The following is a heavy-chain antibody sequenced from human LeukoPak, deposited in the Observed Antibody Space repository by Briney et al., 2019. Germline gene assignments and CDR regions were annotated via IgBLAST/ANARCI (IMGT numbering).Heavy chain of an antibody. CDR3: ARPNGLYSSGREYYMDV. V-gene: IGHV5-51*01. J-gene: IGHJ6*03. CDR2: VYPGDSDT. Sequence: GESLKISCKASGYSFTTYWIGWVRQLPGKGLEWMGIVYPGDSDTRYSPSFQGQVTISADKSISTAYLQWSSLKASDTAMYYCARPNGLYSSGREYYMDVWGKGTTVTVSS. D-gene: IGHD6-19*01. CDR1: GYSFTTYW.